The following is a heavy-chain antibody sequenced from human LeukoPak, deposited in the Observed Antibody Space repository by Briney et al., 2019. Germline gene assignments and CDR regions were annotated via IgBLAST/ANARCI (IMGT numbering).Heavy chain of an antibody. J-gene: IGHJ5*02. D-gene: IGHD5-12*01. CDR3: ARGRGIVATSGWFDP. CDR2: ISAYNGNT. V-gene: IGHV1-18*01. CDR1: GYTFTSYG. Sequence: ASVKVSCKASGYTFTSYGISWVRQAPGQGLEWMGWISAYNGNTNYAQKLQGRVTMTTDTSTSTAYMELRSLGSDDTAVYYCARGRGIVATSGWFDPWGQGTLVTVSS.